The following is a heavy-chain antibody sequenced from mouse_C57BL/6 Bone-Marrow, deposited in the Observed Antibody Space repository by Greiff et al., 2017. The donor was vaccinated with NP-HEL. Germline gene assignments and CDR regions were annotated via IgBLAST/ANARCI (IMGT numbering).Heavy chain of an antibody. J-gene: IGHJ1*03. CDR3: ARSGGNYEYFDV. CDR1: GYTFTSYD. CDR2: IYPRDGST. V-gene: IGHV1-85*01. D-gene: IGHD2-1*01. Sequence: QVQLQQSGPELVKPGASVKLSCKASGYTFTSYDINWVKQRPGQGLEWIGWIYPRDGSTTYNEKFKGKATLTVDTSSSTAYMELHSLTSEDSAVYFCARSGGNYEYFDVWGTGTTVTVSS.